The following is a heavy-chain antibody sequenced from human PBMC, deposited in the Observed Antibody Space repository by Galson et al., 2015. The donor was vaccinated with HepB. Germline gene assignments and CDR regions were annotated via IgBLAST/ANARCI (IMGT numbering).Heavy chain of an antibody. Sequence: SLRLSCAASGFTFNNYNMNWVRQAPGKGLEWVSYISHSSNSIYYADSVKGRFTISRDNAKNSLFLQMDSLRDEDTAVYYCARSGNYYLDFWSQGTLVTVSS. D-gene: IGHD1-26*01. CDR1: GFTFNNYN. V-gene: IGHV3-48*02. CDR3: ARSGNYYLDF. CDR2: ISHSSNSI. J-gene: IGHJ4*02.